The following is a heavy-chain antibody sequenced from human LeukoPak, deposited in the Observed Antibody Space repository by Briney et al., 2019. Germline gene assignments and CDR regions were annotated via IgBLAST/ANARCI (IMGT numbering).Heavy chain of an antibody. CDR1: EFRFSIYW. CDR3: ARVRGGHSSSWYDV. J-gene: IGHJ4*02. Sequence: PGGSLRLSCVASEFRFSIYWMTWVRQAPGKGLEWVANIKQDGSEKYYVDSVKGRFTISRDNAKNSLFLQMNSLRVEDTAVYYCARVRGGHSSSWYDVWGQGTLVTVSS. D-gene: IGHD6-13*01. V-gene: IGHV3-7*01. CDR2: IKQDGSEK.